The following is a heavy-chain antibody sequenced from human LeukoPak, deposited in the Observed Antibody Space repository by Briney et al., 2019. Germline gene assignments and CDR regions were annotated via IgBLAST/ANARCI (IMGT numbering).Heavy chain of an antibody. J-gene: IGHJ4*02. CDR3: ARGVLRGELLENKYRFPGNC. CDR1: GFTFSSYA. Sequence: PGGSLRLSCAASGFTFSSYAMSWVRQAPGKGLEWVSAISGSGGSTYYADSVKGRFTISRDNSKNTLYLQMNSLRAEDTAVYYCARGVLRGELLENKYRFPGNCWGQGTLVTVSS. CDR2: ISGSGGST. D-gene: IGHD1-26*01. V-gene: IGHV3-23*01.